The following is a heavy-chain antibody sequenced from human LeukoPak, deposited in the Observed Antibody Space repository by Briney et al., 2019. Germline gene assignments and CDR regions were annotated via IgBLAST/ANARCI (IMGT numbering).Heavy chain of an antibody. V-gene: IGHV4-4*07. CDR2: IYTSGST. CDR3: ARVGIAARNYYYYYMDV. J-gene: IGHJ6*03. Sequence: SDTLSLTCTVSGGSISSYYWSWIRQPAGKGLEWIGRIYTSGSTNYNPSLKSRVTMSVDTSKNQFSLKLSSVTAADTAVYYCARVGIAARNYYYYYMDVWGKGTTVTVSS. CDR1: GGSISSYY. D-gene: IGHD6-6*01.